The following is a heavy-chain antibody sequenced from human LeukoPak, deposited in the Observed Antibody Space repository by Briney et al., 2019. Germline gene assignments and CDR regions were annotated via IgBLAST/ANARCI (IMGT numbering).Heavy chain of an antibody. Sequence: GASVKVSCKVSGYTLTELSMHWVRQAPGKGLEWMGGFDPEDGETIYAQKFQGRVTMTEDTSTDTAYMELSSLRSEDTALYYCTTGGALTVYFDYWGQGTLVTVSS. D-gene: IGHD4-11*01. CDR3: TTGGALTVYFDY. V-gene: IGHV1-24*01. CDR2: FDPEDGET. CDR1: GYTLTELS. J-gene: IGHJ4*02.